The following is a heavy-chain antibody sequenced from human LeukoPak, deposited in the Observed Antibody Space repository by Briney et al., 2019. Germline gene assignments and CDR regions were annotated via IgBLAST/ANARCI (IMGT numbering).Heavy chain of an antibody. CDR2: IYYSGGTGDT. CDR3: ARSGAPYYFGS. D-gene: IGHD1-26*01. Sequence: PSETLSLTCSVSGGPISDYYRSWIRQSPAEGLEWIGYIYYSGGTGDTNYNPSLNIGVTISVDASKNQFSLKLNSVTAADTAVYYCARSGAPYYFGSWGQGIRVTVSS. CDR1: GGPISDYY. J-gene: IGHJ4*02. V-gene: IGHV4-59*01.